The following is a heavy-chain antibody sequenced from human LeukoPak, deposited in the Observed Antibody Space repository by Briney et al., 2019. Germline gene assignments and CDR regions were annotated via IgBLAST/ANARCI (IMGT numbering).Heavy chain of an antibody. V-gene: IGHV4-61*01. D-gene: IGHD1-26*01. CDR1: GGSVSSGSYY. Sequence: SETLSLTCTVSGGSVSSGSYYWSWIRQPPGKGLEWIGYIYYSGSTNYNPSLKSRVTISVDTSKNQFSLKLSSVTAADTAVYYCARGTEEWELLKPPRFDYWGQGTLVTVSS. CDR3: ARGTEEWELLKPPRFDY. CDR2: IYYSGST. J-gene: IGHJ4*02.